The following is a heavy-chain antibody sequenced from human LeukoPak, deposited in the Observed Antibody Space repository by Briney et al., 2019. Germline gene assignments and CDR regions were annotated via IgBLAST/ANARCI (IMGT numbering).Heavy chain of an antibody. Sequence: GASVKVSCKASGYTFTGYYMHWVRQAPGQGLEWMGWINPNSGGTNYAQKFQGRVTMTRDTSISTAYMELSRLRSDDTAVYYCARISVFWGSYRVFDYWGQGTLVTVSS. CDR1: GYTFTGYY. CDR2: INPNSGGT. CDR3: ARISVFWGSYRVFDY. D-gene: IGHD3-16*02. V-gene: IGHV1-2*02. J-gene: IGHJ4*02.